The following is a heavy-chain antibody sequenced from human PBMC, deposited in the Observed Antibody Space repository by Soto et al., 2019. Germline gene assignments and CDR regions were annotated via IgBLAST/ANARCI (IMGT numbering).Heavy chain of an antibody. Sequence: ASVKVSCKASGDTFTTYDINWVRQATGHGLEWMGWINPNSENIGYAQRFQGRVTMTRDTAIRTAYMEVSSLRSDDTAVYYCARGRASGSYYLLDYWGQETLVTVSS. CDR3: ARGRASGSYYLLDY. D-gene: IGHD3-10*01. V-gene: IGHV1-8*01. CDR2: INPNSENI. J-gene: IGHJ4*02. CDR1: GDTFTTYD.